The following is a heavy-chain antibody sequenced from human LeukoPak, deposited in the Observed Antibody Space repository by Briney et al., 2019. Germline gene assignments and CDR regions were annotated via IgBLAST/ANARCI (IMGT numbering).Heavy chain of an antibody. Sequence: SGGSLRLSCGVSGFTFSSYETNWVRQAPGKGLEWVSYISSSDSTIYYADSVKGRFTISRDNAKNSLYLQMNSLRAEDTAVYYCAREAVTGSPGYFQHWGQGTLVTVSS. V-gene: IGHV3-48*03. CDR2: ISSSDSTI. CDR3: AREAVTGSPGYFQH. D-gene: IGHD6-19*01. CDR1: GFTFSSYE. J-gene: IGHJ1*01.